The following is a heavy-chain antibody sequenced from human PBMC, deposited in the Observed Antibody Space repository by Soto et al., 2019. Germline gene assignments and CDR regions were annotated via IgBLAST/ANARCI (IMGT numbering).Heavy chain of an antibody. V-gene: IGHV1-69*01. CDR2: IIPIFGTA. CDR1: GGTFSSFA. D-gene: IGHD1-26*01. J-gene: IGHJ6*02. Sequence: QVQLVQSGAEVKKPGSSVKVSCKASGGTFSSFAISWVRQAPGQGLEWMGGIIPIFGTANYAQKFQGRVTITADESTSTAYMELSSLRSEDTAVYYCASCIVGARGYYYYGMDVWGQGTTVTVSS. CDR3: ASCIVGARGYYYYGMDV.